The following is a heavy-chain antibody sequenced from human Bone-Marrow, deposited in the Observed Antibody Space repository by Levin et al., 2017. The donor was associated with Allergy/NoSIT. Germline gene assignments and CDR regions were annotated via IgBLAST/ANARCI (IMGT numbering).Heavy chain of an antibody. D-gene: IGHD2-2*01. J-gene: IGHJ6*02. CDR2: IKSKTDGGTT. Sequence: GGSLRLSCAASGFTFSNAWMSWVRQAPGKGLEWVGRIKSKTDGGTTDYAAPVKGRFTISRDDSKNTLYLQMNSLKTEDTAVYYCTTWSRYCSSTSCPPTIYGMDVWGQGTTVTVSS. V-gene: IGHV3-15*01. CDR1: GFTFSNAW. CDR3: TTWSRYCSSTSCPPTIYGMDV.